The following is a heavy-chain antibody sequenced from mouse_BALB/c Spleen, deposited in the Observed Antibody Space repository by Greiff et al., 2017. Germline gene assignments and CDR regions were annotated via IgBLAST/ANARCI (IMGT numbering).Heavy chain of an antibody. D-gene: IGHD2-4*01. J-gene: IGHJ4*01. Sequence: EVKLMESGPGLVKPSQSLSLTCSVTGYSITSGYYWNWIRQFPGNKLEWMGYISYDGSNNYNPSLKNRISITRDTSKNQFFLKLNSVTTEDTATYYGAPGGITTPTYYAMDYWGQGTSVTVSA. CDR1: GYSITSGYY. CDR2: ISYDGSN. V-gene: IGHV3-6*02. CDR3: APGGITTPTYYAMDY.